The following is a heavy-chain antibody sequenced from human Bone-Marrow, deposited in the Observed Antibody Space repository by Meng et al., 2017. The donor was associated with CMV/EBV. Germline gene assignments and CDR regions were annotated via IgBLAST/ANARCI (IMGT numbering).Heavy chain of an antibody. CDR2: IYYSGST. CDR3: ACSTSGYYYYGMDG. D-gene: IGHD2-2*01. J-gene: IGHJ6*02. CDR1: GGSISSGDYY. Sequence: LRLSCTVSGGSISSGDYYWSWIRQPPGKGLEWIGYIYYSGSTYYNPSLKSRVTISVDTSKNQFSLKLSSVTAADTAVYYCACSTSGYYYYGMDGWGQGTTVTVSS. V-gene: IGHV4-30-4*08.